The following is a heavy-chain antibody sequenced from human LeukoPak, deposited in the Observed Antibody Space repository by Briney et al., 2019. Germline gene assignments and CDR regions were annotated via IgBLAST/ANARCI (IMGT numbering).Heavy chain of an antibody. Sequence: ASVKVSCKASGYTFTSYGISWVRQAPGQGLEWMGWISAYNGNTNYAQKLQGRVTMTTDTSTSTAYMELRSLRSDDTVVYYCARDTTGYSSGWYLNWFDPWGQGTLVTVSS. V-gene: IGHV1-18*01. D-gene: IGHD6-19*01. CDR2: ISAYNGNT. J-gene: IGHJ5*02. CDR1: GYTFTSYG. CDR3: ARDTTGYSSGWYLNWFDP.